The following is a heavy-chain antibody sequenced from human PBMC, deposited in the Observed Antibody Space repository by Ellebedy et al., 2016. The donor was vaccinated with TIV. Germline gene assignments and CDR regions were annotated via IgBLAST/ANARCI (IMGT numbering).Heavy chain of an antibody. J-gene: IGHJ4*02. Sequence: SETLSLTCAVYGGSFTGYYYSWIRQPPGKGLEWIGEINQSGSATYNPSLKGRVTISVDMSKNQFSLRLTSVTAADTAVYYCAEGRSGWYDFDYWGQGTLVTVSS. CDR1: GGSFTGYY. CDR2: INQSGSA. CDR3: AEGRSGWYDFDY. V-gene: IGHV4-34*01. D-gene: IGHD6-19*01.